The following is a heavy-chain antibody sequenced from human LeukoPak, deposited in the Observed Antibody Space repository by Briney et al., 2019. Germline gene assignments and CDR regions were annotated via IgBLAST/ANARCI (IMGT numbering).Heavy chain of an antibody. CDR2: IYTGGNT. D-gene: IGHD3-3*01. CDR3: ATKGLWNGAYFDY. CDR1: GFTVSSNY. V-gene: IGHV3-53*01. Sequence: TGGSLRLSCAASGFTVSSNYMIWVRQAPGKGLEWVSVIYTGGNTDYADSVKGRFTFSRDNSKNTLYLQMNSLRAEDTAVYFCATKGLWNGAYFDYWGQGTLVTVSS. J-gene: IGHJ4*02.